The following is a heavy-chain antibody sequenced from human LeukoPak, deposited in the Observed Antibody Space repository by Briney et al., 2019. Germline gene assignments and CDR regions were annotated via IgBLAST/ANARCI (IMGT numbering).Heavy chain of an antibody. Sequence: PSETLSLTCAVYGGSFSGYYWSWIRQPPGKGLEWIGEINHSGSTNYNPSLKSRVTISVDTSKNQFSLSLTSVTAANTAVYYCARVLRIAAAGNTFDYWGQGTLVTVSS. CDR2: INHSGST. CDR3: ARVLRIAAAGNTFDY. D-gene: IGHD6-13*01. V-gene: IGHV4-34*01. J-gene: IGHJ4*02. CDR1: GGSFSGYY.